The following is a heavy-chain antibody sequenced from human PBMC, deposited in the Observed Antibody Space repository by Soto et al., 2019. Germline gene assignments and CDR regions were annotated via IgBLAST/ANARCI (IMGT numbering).Heavy chain of an antibody. CDR2: ISGSGGST. CDR3: AKGGRGVVVVAAIY. Sequence: EVQLLESGGGLVQPGGSLRLPCAASGFTFSSYAMSWVRQAPGKGLEWVSAISGSGGSTYYADSVKGRFTISRDNSKNTLYLQMNSLRAEDTAVYYCAKGGRGVVVVAAIYWGQGTLVTVSS. J-gene: IGHJ4*02. CDR1: GFTFSSYA. V-gene: IGHV3-23*01. D-gene: IGHD2-15*01.